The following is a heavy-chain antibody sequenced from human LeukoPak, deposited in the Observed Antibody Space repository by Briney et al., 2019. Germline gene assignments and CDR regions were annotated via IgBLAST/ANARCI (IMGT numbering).Heavy chain of an antibody. V-gene: IGHV3-7*01. Sequence: GGSLRLSCAASGFTFSTYRMSWVGQALGKGLEGVANIKQDGSEKYYVDSVKGRFTISRDNAKNSLYLQMNSLRAEDQAVYYCARKYYDFWSGYYGGGYYYYMDVWGKGTTVTVSS. CDR1: GFTFSTYR. CDR2: IKQDGSEK. D-gene: IGHD3-3*01. J-gene: IGHJ6*03. CDR3: ARKYYDFWSGYYGGGYYYYMDV.